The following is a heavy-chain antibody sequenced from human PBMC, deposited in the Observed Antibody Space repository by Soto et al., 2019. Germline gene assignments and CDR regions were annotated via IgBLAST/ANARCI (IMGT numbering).Heavy chain of an antibody. Sequence: SETLSLTCAVYGGSFSGYYWSWIRQPPGKGLEWIGEINHSGSTNYNPSLKSRVTISVDTSKNQFSLKLSSVTAADTTVYYCARGFSYGSGSSAGGYWGQGTLVTVSS. D-gene: IGHD3-10*01. CDR3: ARGFSYGSGSSAGGY. V-gene: IGHV4-34*01. CDR1: GGSFSGYY. CDR2: INHSGST. J-gene: IGHJ4*02.